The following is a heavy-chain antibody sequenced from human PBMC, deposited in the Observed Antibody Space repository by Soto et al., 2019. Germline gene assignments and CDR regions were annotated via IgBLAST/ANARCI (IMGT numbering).Heavy chain of an antibody. Sequence: SLKVSCKVSGGAFTNYSLNWVSHAPGQGLEWLGGIIPLHNTSNYSLKLLGRGSVTADISSNTVYMHLSGLTSDDTATYYCAIWSNWNPLYYRGMDVWGQGTTVTVSS. D-gene: IGHD1-20*01. CDR1: GGAFTNYS. CDR2: IIPLHNTS. J-gene: IGHJ6*02. CDR3: AIWSNWNPLYYRGMDV. V-gene: IGHV1-69*08.